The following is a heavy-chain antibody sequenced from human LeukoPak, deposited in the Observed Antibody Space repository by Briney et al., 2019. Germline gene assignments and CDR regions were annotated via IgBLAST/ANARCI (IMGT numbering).Heavy chain of an antibody. J-gene: IGHJ4*02. V-gene: IGHV1-24*01. CDR3: ATSIEFDF. CDR1: GHTLIELS. Sequence: EASVKVSCKVSGHTLIELSIQWVRQAPGKGLEWVGGFDPEDEEGIYAQKFQGRVAVTEDTSTDTAYMELSSLRTDDTAVYYCATSIEFDFWGQGTLVTVSS. CDR2: FDPEDEEG.